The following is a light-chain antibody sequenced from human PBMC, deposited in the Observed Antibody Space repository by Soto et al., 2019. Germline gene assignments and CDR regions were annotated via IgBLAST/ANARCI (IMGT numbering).Light chain of an antibody. CDR1: NIGSKS. CDR3: QVWDSSSDHPYV. CDR2: YDS. Sequence: SYELTQPPSVSVAPGKTARITCGGNNIGSKSVHWYQQKPGQAPVLVIYYDSDRPSGIPERFSGSNSGNTATLTISRAEAGDEADYYCQVWDSSSDHPYVFGTGTSSPS. J-gene: IGLJ1*01. V-gene: IGLV3-21*04.